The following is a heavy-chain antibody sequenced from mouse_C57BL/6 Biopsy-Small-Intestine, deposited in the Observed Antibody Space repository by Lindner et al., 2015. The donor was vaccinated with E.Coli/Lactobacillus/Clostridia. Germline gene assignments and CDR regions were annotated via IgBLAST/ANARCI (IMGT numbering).Heavy chain of an antibody. Sequence: VQLQESGAELVKPGASVKLSCKASGYTFTEYTIHWVKQRSGQGLEWIGWFYPGSGSIKYNEKFKDKATLTADKSSSTVYMEPSRLTSEDSAVYFCARSPITTVVAKGAMDYWGQGTSVTVSS. J-gene: IGHJ4*01. CDR1: GYTFTEYT. CDR3: ARSPITTVVAKGAMDY. CDR2: FYPGSGSI. V-gene: IGHV1-62-2*01. D-gene: IGHD1-1*01.